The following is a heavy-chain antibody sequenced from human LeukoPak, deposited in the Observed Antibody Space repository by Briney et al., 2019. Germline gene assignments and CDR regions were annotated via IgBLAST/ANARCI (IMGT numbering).Heavy chain of an antibody. CDR2: ISSHGGST. CDR1: GFTFSSYA. J-gene: IGHJ1*01. Sequence: EGSLRLSCSASGFTFSSYAMHWVRQAPGKGLEYVSAISSHGGSTYYADSVKCRFTISRDNSKNTLYLQMSSLRAEDTAVYYCVKDRVAGRIAAAGTGYFQHWGQGTLVTVSS. CDR3: VKDRVAGRIAAAGTGYFQH. V-gene: IGHV3-64D*09. D-gene: IGHD6-13*01.